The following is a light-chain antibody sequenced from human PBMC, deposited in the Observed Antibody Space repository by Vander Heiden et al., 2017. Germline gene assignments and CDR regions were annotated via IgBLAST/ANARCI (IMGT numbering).Light chain of an antibody. Sequence: DIQMTQSPSSLSASVGDRVTITCRASQSISSYLNWYQQKPGKAPKLVIYAAYSLQSGVPSRFSGSAPRIYFTITIRRLQRDDFASSYLQQTDSTPSTFGQGTKLEIK. V-gene: IGKV1-39*01. CDR3: QQTDSTPST. CDR1: QSISSY. CDR2: AAY. J-gene: IGKJ2*01.